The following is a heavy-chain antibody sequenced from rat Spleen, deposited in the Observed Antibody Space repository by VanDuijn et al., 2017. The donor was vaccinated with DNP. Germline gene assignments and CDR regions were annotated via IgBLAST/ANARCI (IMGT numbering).Heavy chain of an antibody. CDR2: IIYDGSRT. V-gene: IGHV5S10*01. CDR1: GFTFSDYY. CDR3: TTDYYSSYIYVGVMDA. J-gene: IGHJ4*01. Sequence: EVQLVESGGGLVQPGRSLKLSCVASGFTFSDYYMVWVRQAPKKGLEWVAIIIYDGSRTYYRDSVKGRFTISRDNAKSTLYLQMDSLRSEDTATYYCTTDYYSSYIYVGVMDAWGQGASVTVSS. D-gene: IGHD1-2*01.